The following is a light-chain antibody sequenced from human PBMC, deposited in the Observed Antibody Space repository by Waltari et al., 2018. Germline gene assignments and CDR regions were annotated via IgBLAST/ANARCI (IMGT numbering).Light chain of an antibody. CDR1: QSVKNAF. Sequence: EIVLTQSPGTLSLSPGEGAALPCRASQSVKNAFVVWYQQKRGQAPRLVIYAGSTRATGTPDRFSGSGSGTDFTLSISRLEPEDFAVYYCLQYGGFPAFPATFGGGTNVEIK. CDR2: AGS. V-gene: IGKV3-20*01. J-gene: IGKJ4*01. CDR3: LQYGGFPAFPAT.